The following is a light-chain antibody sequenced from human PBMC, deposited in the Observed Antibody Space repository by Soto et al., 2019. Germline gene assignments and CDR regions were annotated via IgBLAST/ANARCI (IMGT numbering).Light chain of an antibody. Sequence: DIQLTPSPSFLSASVGDRVTLPFRASQGTSSYLAWFQQKPGRAPKLLIYGASTLQSGVPARFSGSGSGTDFTLTISNLQPEDFATYYCQQLNAYPLTFGQGTRLEIK. V-gene: IGKV1-9*01. CDR1: QGTSSY. J-gene: IGKJ5*01. CDR2: GAS. CDR3: QQLNAYPLT.